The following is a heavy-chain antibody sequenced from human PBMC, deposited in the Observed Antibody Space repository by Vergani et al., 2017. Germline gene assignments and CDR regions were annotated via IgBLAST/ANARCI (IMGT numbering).Heavy chain of an antibody. D-gene: IGHD2-2*01. Sequence: QVQLQESGPGLVKPSETLCLTCTVSGGSISSYYWSWIRQPPGKGLEWIGYIYYSGSTNYNPSLKSRVTISVDTSKNQFSLKLSSVTAADTAVYYCAGWGSTYQLLLDAFDIWGQGTMVTVSS. CDR2: IYYSGST. CDR1: GGSISSYY. J-gene: IGHJ3*02. CDR3: AGWGSTYQLLLDAFDI. V-gene: IGHV4-59*01.